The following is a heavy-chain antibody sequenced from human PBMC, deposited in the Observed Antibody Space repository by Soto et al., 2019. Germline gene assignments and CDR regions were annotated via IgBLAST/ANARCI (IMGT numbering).Heavy chain of an antibody. CDR1: GFTFSSYA. Sequence: GGSLRLSCAASGFTFSSYAMHWVRQAPGKGLEYVSAISSNGGSTYYANSVKDRFTISRDNSKNTLYLQMGSLRAEDMAVYYCARDLAGDRSVGAFDIWGQGTMVTVSS. CDR3: ARDLAGDRSVGAFDI. CDR2: ISSNGGST. D-gene: IGHD7-27*01. J-gene: IGHJ3*02. V-gene: IGHV3-64*01.